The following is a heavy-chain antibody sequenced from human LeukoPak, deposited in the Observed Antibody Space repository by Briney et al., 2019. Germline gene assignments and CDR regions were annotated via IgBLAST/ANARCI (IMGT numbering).Heavy chain of an antibody. V-gene: IGHV5-10-1*01. Sequence: GESLKISCKGSGYSFTSYWISWVRQMPGKGLEWMRRNDPSDSYTNYSPSFQGHVTISADKSISTAYLQWSSLEASDTAMYYCARHASRYYYDSSGYNYLDAFDISGQGTMVTVSS. CDR1: GYSFTSYW. J-gene: IGHJ3*02. CDR3: ARHASRYYYDSSGYNYLDAFDI. D-gene: IGHD3-22*01. CDR2: NDPSDSYT.